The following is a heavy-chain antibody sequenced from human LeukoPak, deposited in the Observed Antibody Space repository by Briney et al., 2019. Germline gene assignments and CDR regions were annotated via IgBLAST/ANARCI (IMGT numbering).Heavy chain of an antibody. CDR3: ARQRFITMVRARGAFDI. D-gene: IGHD3-10*01. V-gene: IGHV4-39*01. J-gene: IGHJ3*02. Sequence: SETLSLTCTLSGGSISSSSYYWGWIRQPPGKGLEWIGSIYYSGSTYYNPSLKSRVTISVDTSKNQFSLKLSSVTAADTAVYYCARQRFITMVRARGAFDIWGQGTMVTVSS. CDR1: GGSISSSSYY. CDR2: IYYSGST.